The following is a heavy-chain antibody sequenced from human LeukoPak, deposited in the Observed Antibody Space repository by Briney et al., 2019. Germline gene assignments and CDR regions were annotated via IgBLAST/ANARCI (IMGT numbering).Heavy chain of an antibody. CDR2: INPYSGDT. V-gene: IGHV1-2*02. CDR3: ARGGSSGWYYFDY. J-gene: IGHJ4*02. CDR1: GYTFTGYY. D-gene: IGHD6-19*01. Sequence: GASVKVSCKASGYTFTGYYMHWVRQAPGQGLEWMGWINPYSGDTNYAQKFQGRVTMTRDTSISTAYMELSRLRSDDTDVYYCARGGSSGWYYFDYWGQGTLVTVSS.